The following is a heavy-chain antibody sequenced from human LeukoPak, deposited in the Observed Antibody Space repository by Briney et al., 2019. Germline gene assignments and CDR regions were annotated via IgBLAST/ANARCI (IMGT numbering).Heavy chain of an antibody. V-gene: IGHV3-7*01. J-gene: IGHJ3*02. CDR3: ARDPYDRGGYGAFDM. CDR1: TFTLNNCW. CDR2: IKGDGTDK. D-gene: IGHD3-22*01. Sequence: GGSLRLSCAASTFTLNNCWMMWVRQAPGKGLEWVANIKGDGTDKEYVDSVKGRFTISPDNATKSLFLQMDSLRVEDTAVYYCARDPYDRGGYGAFDMWGQGTMVTVSS.